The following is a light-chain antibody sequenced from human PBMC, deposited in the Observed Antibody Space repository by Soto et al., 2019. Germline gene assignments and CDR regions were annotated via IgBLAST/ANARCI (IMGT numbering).Light chain of an antibody. CDR2: DVS. J-gene: IGLJ1*01. CDR3: SSYTSTSTLYV. Sequence: QSALTQPASVSGSPGQSITISCTGTSSDIGGYNYVSWYQQHPGKVPKLIIYDVSNRPSGVSNRFSGSKSGNVASLTISGLQAEDEADYYCSSYTSTSTLYVFGTGTKLTVL. CDR1: SSDIGGYNY. V-gene: IGLV2-14*03.